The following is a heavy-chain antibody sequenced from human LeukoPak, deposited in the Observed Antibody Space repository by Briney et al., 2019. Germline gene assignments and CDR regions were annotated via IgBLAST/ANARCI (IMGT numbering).Heavy chain of an antibody. J-gene: IGHJ4*02. D-gene: IGHD6-19*01. CDR3: EREAVLQGFDY. CDR2: ISSSSSYI. Sequence: GSLRLSCAASGFTFSSYSMNWVRQAPGKGLEWVSSISSSSSYIYYAVSVKGRLTISRDNAKNSLSLQMNTLRDEDTAVYYCEREAVLQGFDYWGQGPLVTVSS. CDR1: GFTFSSYS. V-gene: IGHV3-21*01.